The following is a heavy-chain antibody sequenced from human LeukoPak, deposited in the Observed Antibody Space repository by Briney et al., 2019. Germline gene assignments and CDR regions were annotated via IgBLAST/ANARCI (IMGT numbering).Heavy chain of an antibody. Sequence: GESLKISCQGSGYSFTSYWIGWVRQMPGKGLEWMGIIYPGDSDTRYSPSFQGQVTISADKSISTAYLQWSSLKASDTAMYYCATSYYYGSGSYYYSFDPWGQGTLVTVSS. CDR1: GYSFTSYW. J-gene: IGHJ5*02. CDR2: IYPGDSDT. CDR3: ATSYYYGSGSYYYSFDP. D-gene: IGHD3-10*01. V-gene: IGHV5-51*01.